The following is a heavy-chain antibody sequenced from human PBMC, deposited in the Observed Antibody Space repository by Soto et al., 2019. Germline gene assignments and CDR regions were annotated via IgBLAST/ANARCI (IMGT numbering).Heavy chain of an antibody. J-gene: IGHJ4*02. CDR3: AATYDYHDFRFDF. CDR2: INSRSTNS. CDR1: GFTFSTYS. Sequence: GGSLRLSCAASGFTFSTYSMYWVRQAPGKGLDWVSYINSRSTNSYYAECVKGRVTISRDNSEDSVYLQINSLRDEDTAVYYCAATYDYHDFRFDFWGQGALVTVSS. V-gene: IGHV3-48*02. D-gene: IGHD4-17*01.